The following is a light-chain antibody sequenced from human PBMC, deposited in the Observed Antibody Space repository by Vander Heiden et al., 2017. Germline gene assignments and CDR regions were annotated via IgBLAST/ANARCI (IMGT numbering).Light chain of an antibody. V-gene: IGKV3-20*01. CDR2: GAS. CDR3: QQYGSSPT. J-gene: IGKJ1*01. Sequence: EIVLTQSPATLSSSPGERATLSCRTSQSVSSSYLAWYQQKPGQAPRLLIYGASSRATGIPDRFSGSGSGTDFTLTISRLGPEDFAVYYCQQYGSSPTFGQGTKVEIK. CDR1: QSVSSSY.